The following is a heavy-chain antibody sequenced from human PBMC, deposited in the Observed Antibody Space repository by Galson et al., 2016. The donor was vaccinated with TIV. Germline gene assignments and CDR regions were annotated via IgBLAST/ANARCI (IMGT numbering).Heavy chain of an antibody. V-gene: IGHV4-59*01. CDR1: GASIDSYY. Sequence: ETLSLTCIVSGASIDSYYWNWIRQPPGKGLEWIGYMFYTGSTNYNPSLKSRVTISVDTSKNQFSLKLTSVTAADTAVYYCARGGTAPTPPGFDYWGQGSLVAVSS. CDR3: ARGGTAPTPPGFDY. CDR2: MFYTGST. J-gene: IGHJ4*02. D-gene: IGHD2-15*01.